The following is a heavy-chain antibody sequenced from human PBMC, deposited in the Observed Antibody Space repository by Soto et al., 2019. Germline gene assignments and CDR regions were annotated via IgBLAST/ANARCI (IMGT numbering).Heavy chain of an antibody. CDR1: GFTFSSYA. Sequence: PGGSLRLSCAASGFTFSSYAMSWVRQAPGKGLEWVSAISGSGGSTYYADSVKGRFTISRDNSKNTLYLQMNSLRAEDTAVYYCAKAGLSGYDYLGPHDYWGQGTLVTVSS. J-gene: IGHJ4*02. D-gene: IGHD5-12*01. CDR3: AKAGLSGYDYLGPHDY. V-gene: IGHV3-23*01. CDR2: ISGSGGST.